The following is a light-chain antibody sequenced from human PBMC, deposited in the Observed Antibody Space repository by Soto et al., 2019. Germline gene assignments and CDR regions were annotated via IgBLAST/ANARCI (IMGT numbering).Light chain of an antibody. CDR3: QQYNSYSMYT. Sequence: DIQMTPSPSTLPASVGHRVTITCPASQSASTWLAWYQQKAGKAPRLLIYDASILQGGVPLRFSGSGSGTEFTLTISSLQPDDFATYYCQQYNSYSMYTFGQGTRLEI. V-gene: IGKV1-5*01. CDR1: QSASTW. CDR2: DAS. J-gene: IGKJ5*01.